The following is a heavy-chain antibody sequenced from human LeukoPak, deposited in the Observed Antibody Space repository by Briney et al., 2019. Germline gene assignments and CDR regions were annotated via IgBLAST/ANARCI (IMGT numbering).Heavy chain of an antibody. J-gene: IGHJ3*02. Sequence: GESLKISCKGSGYSFTSYWIGWVRQVPGKGLEWMGIIYPGDSDTRYSPSFQGQVTISADKSISTAYLQWSSLKASDTAIYYCARAAAGRADAFDIWGQGTMVTVSS. CDR2: IYPGDSDT. CDR3: ARAAAGRADAFDI. V-gene: IGHV5-51*01. D-gene: IGHD6-13*01. CDR1: GYSFTSYW.